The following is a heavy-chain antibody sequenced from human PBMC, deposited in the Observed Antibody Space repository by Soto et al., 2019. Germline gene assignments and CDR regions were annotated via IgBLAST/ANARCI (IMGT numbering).Heavy chain of an antibody. CDR3: ARDHDSSDYYYYYGMDV. Sequence: GGSLRLSCAASGFTFSSYGMHWVRQAPGKGLEWVAVIWYDGSNKYYADSVKGRFTISRDNSKNTLYLQMNSLRAEDTAVYYCARDHDSSDYYYYYGMDVWGQGTTVTVSS. D-gene: IGHD3-22*01. CDR1: GFTFSSYG. V-gene: IGHV3-33*01. J-gene: IGHJ6*02. CDR2: IWYDGSNK.